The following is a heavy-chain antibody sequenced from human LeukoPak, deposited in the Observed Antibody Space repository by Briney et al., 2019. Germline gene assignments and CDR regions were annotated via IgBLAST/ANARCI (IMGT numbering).Heavy chain of an antibody. CDR1: GGSISTYC. D-gene: IGHD1-20*01. CDR3: ARQSGITGTIDYFDY. V-gene: IGHV4-59*08. Sequence: PSETLSLTCTVSGGSISTYCWNWIRQPPGKGLEWIGYIHYSGTTNYNPSLKGRVTISVDTSKNQFSLKLSSVTAADTAIYHCARQSGITGTIDYFDYWGQGALVTVSS. J-gene: IGHJ4*02. CDR2: IHYSGTT.